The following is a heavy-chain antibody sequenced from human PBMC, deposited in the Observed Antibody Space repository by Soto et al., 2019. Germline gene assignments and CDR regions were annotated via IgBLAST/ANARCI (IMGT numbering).Heavy chain of an antibody. V-gene: IGHV1-69*02. D-gene: IGHD5-12*01. Sequence: QVQLVQSGAEVKKPGSSVKVSCKASGGTFSSYTIGWVRQAPGQGLEWMGRIIPILGIANYAQKFQGRVTITADKSTSTAYMELSSLRSEDTAVYYCARVATGNWFDPWGQGTLVTVSS. CDR3: ARVATGNWFDP. CDR1: GGTFSSYT. J-gene: IGHJ5*02. CDR2: IIPILGIA.